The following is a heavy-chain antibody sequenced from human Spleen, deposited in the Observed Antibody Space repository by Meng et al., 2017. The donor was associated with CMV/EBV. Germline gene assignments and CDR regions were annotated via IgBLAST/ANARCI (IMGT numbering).Heavy chain of an antibody. D-gene: IGHD2-2*02. J-gene: IGHJ6*02. CDR1: FSVHD. CDR2: IRSDGSHK. Sequence: FSVHDMHWVRQAPGKGLEWVTFIRSDGSHKYYTDSVKGRFTISRDNSKNTLYLQMNSLRAEDTAVYYCAKSSLRDCSNTRCYISLDVWGQGTTVTVSS. V-gene: IGHV3-30*02. CDR3: AKSSLRDCSNTRCYISLDV.